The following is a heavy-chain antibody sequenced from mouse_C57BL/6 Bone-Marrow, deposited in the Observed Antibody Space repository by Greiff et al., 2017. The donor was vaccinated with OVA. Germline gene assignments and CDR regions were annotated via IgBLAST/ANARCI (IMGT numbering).Heavy chain of an antibody. CDR3: TRSYYYGSSHFDY. V-gene: IGHV1-42*01. Sequence: VQLQQSGPELVKPGASVKISCKASGYSFTGYYMNWVKQSPEKSLEWIGEINPSTGGTTYNQKFKAKAKLTAVTSASTAYMELSSLTNEDSAVYYCTRSYYYGSSHFDYWGQGTTLTVSS. CDR2: INPSTGGT. J-gene: IGHJ2*01. D-gene: IGHD1-1*01. CDR1: GYSFTGYY.